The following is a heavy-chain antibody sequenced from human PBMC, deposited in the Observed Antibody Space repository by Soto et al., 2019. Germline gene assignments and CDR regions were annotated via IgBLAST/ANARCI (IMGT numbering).Heavy chain of an antibody. D-gene: IGHD6-13*01. V-gene: IGHV3-30*18. CDR1: GFTFSSYG. J-gene: IGHJ5*02. Sequence: GGSLRLSCAASGFTFSSYGMHWVRQAPGKGLEWVAVISYDGSNKYYADSVKGRFTISRDNSKNTLYLQMNSLRAEDTAVYYCAKDRPIAAAGTSWFDPWGQGTLVTVSS. CDR3: AKDRPIAAAGTSWFDP. CDR2: ISYDGSNK.